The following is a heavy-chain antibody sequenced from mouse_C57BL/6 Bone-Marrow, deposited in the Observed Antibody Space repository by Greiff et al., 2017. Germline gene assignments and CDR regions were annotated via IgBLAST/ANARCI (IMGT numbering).Heavy chain of an antibody. V-gene: IGHV1-82*01. CDR3: ARNPYYYGSSYVDY. CDR1: GYAFSSSW. CDR2: IYPGDGDT. J-gene: IGHJ2*01. D-gene: IGHD1-1*01. Sequence: QVQLQQSGPELVKPGASVKISCKASGYAFSSSWMNWVKQRPGKGLEWIGRIYPGDGDTNYNGRFKGKATLTADKSSSTAYMQLSSLTSEDSAVYFCARNPYYYGSSYVDYWGQGTTLTVSS.